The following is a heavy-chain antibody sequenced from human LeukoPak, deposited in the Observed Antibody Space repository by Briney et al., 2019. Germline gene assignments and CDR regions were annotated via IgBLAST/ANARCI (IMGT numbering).Heavy chain of an antibody. D-gene: IGHD6-13*01. J-gene: IGHJ4*02. Sequence: ASVKVSCKASGYTFTSYDISWVRQAPGQGLEWMGWISTYNSNTNQAEKLQGRITMTTDTSTSTAYMELRSLRSDDAAVYYCARGAAGSYDHWGQGTLVTVSS. CDR1: GYTFTSYD. CDR2: ISTYNSNT. CDR3: ARGAAGSYDH. V-gene: IGHV1-18*01.